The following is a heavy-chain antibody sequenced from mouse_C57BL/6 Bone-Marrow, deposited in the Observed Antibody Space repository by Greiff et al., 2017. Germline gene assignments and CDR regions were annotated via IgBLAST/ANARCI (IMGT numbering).Heavy chain of an antibody. CDR1: GYSFTSYY. J-gene: IGHJ3*01. D-gene: IGHD1-1*01. CDR2: IYPGSGNT. Sequence: VQLQQSGPELVKPGASVKISCKASGYSFTSYYIHWVKQRPGQGLEWIGWIYPGSGNTKYNEKFKGKATLTADTSSSTAYMQLSSLTSEDSAVYYCARGITKAWFAYWGQGTLVTVSA. V-gene: IGHV1-66*01. CDR3: ARGITKAWFAY.